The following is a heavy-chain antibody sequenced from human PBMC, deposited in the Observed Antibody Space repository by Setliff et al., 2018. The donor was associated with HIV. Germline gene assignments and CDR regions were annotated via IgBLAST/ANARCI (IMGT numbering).Heavy chain of an antibody. CDR1: GFTFSSYA. CDR2: ISGSGGST. D-gene: IGHD3-22*01. Sequence: PGESLKISCAASGFTFSSYAMSWVRQAPGKGLEWVSAISGSGGSTYYADSVKGRFTISRDNSKNTLYLQMNSLRAEDTAVYYCAKGYYHDSRGYPTGPAFDIWGQGTMVTVSS. CDR3: AKGYYHDSRGYPTGPAFDI. J-gene: IGHJ3*02. V-gene: IGHV3-23*01.